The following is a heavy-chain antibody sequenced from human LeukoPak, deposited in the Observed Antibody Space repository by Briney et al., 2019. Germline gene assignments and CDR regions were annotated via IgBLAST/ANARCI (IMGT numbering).Heavy chain of an antibody. CDR3: ARGDLEVKALDY. D-gene: IGHD4-23*01. Sequence: SVKVSCKASGGTFRSYAISWVRQAPGQGREWMGGINPIFGTANYAQKFQGRVTITTDESTSTAYMELSSLRSEDTAVYYCARGDLEVKALDYWGQGTLVTVSS. J-gene: IGHJ4*02. CDR2: INPIFGTA. CDR1: GGTFRSYA. V-gene: IGHV1-69*05.